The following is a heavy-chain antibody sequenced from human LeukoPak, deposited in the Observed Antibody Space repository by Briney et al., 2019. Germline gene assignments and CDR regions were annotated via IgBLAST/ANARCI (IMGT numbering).Heavy chain of an antibody. D-gene: IGHD4-17*01. J-gene: IGHJ4*02. CDR2: INHSGST. CDR3: VRGHGYGDYYFDY. Sequence: SETLSLTCAVYGGSFSGYYWSWIRQPPGKGLEWIGEINHSGSTKYNPSLKSRVTISVDTSKNQFSLKLSSVTAADTAVYYCVRGHGYGDYYFDYWGQGTLVTVSS. CDR1: GGSFSGYY. V-gene: IGHV4-34*01.